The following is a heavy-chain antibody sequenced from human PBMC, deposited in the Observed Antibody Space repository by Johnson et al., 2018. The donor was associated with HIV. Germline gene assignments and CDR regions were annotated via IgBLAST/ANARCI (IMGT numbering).Heavy chain of an antibody. D-gene: IGHD2-8*01. J-gene: IGHJ3*02. V-gene: IGHV3-7*01. CDR2: IKHDGSEK. CDR3: ARVMQADAFDI. Sequence: VQLVESGGGLLQPGGSLRLSCAASGFTFSSYWMSWVRQAPGKGLAWVANIKHDGSEKYYVDSVKGRFTISRDNAKNSLYLQMNSLRAEDTAVYYCARVMQADAFDIWGQGTMVTVSS. CDR1: GFTFSSYW.